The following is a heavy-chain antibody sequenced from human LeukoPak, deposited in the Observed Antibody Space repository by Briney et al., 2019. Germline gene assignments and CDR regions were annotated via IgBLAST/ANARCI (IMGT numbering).Heavy chain of an antibody. CDR2: IYYSGST. CDR3: ARLADMVRGVIIESWFDP. CDR1: GGSISSYY. Sequence: SETLSLTCTVSGGSISSYYWSWIRQPPGKGLEWIGYIYYSGSTNYNPSLKSRVTISVDTSKNQFSLKLSSVTAADTAVYYCARLADMVRGVIIESWFDPWGQGTLVTVSS. J-gene: IGHJ5*02. D-gene: IGHD3-10*01. V-gene: IGHV4-59*08.